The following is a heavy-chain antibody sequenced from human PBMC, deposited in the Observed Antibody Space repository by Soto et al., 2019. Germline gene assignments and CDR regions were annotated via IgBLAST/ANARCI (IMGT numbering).Heavy chain of an antibody. V-gene: IGHV4-31*03. D-gene: IGHD6-13*01. CDR3: ARVFSHSSPIGWFDP. J-gene: IGHJ5*02. CDR2: IYYSGST. Sequence: SETLSLTCTVSGGSISSGNYYWSWIRQHPGKGLEWIGYIYYSGSTSYNTSLKSRVTISVDTSKNHFSLKLSSVTAADTAVYYCARVFSHSSPIGWFDPWGQGTLVTVSS. CDR1: GGSISSGNYY.